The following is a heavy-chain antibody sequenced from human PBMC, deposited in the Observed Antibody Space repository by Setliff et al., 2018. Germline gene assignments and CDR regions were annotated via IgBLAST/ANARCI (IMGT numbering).Heavy chain of an antibody. Sequence: PSETLSLTCTVSGGSISSGDYYWSWIRQPPGKGLEWIGYIYYSGSTYYNPSLKSRVTISVDTSKNQFSLKLSSVTAADTAVYYCARRGADYDILTGDDYWGQGTLVTVS. CDR2: IYYSGST. J-gene: IGHJ4*02. CDR1: GGSISSGDYY. CDR3: ARRGADYDILTGDDY. V-gene: IGHV4-30-4*08. D-gene: IGHD3-9*01.